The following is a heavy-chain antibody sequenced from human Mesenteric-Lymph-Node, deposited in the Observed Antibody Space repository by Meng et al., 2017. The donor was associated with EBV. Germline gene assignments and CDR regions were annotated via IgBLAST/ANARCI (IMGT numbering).Heavy chain of an antibody. CDR2: LYPDSST. Sequence: EVQLVESGGGLIQPGGSLRLSCAASGFSVSSNYMAWIRQAPGKGLEWVSILYPDSSTYYADSVRGRFTISRDNSKNTLYLQINSLRAEDTAVYYCARDQHYYDSSGEHSYFDYWGQGTLVTVAS. V-gene: IGHV3-53*01. J-gene: IGHJ4*02. CDR1: GFSVSSNY. CDR3: ARDQHYYDSSGEHSYFDY. D-gene: IGHD3-22*01.